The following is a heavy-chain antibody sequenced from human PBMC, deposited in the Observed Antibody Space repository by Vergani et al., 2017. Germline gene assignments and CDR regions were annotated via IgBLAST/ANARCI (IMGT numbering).Heavy chain of an antibody. Sequence: QVQLVESGGGVVQPGGSLRLSCAASGFTFSSYGMHWVRQAPGKGLEWVAFIRYDGSNKYYADSVKGRFTISRDNSKNTLYLQMNSLRAEDTAVYYCAKGSGYCSGGSCYLSEFYFDYWGQGTLVTVSS. J-gene: IGHJ4*02. CDR1: GFTFSSYG. V-gene: IGHV3-30*02. CDR3: AKGSGYCSGGSCYLSEFYFDY. D-gene: IGHD2-15*01. CDR2: IRYDGSNK.